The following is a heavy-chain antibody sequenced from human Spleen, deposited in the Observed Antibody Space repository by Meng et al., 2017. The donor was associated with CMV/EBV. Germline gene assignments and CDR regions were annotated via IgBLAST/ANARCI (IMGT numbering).Heavy chain of an antibody. CDR3: AREPSGPNYFDY. J-gene: IGHJ4*02. CDR2: IFNSGNT. Sequence: CTVSGGYISSAGYYWSWIRQPPGKGLEWIGYIFNSGNTYYNPSLKSRVTISVDTSTNQFSLKMRSVTAADTAVYYCAREPSGPNYFDYWGQGTLVTVSS. V-gene: IGHV4-30-4*01. D-gene: IGHD3-10*01. CDR1: GGYISSAGYY.